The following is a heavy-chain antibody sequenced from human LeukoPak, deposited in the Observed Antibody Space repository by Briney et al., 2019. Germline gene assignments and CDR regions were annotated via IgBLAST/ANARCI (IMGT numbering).Heavy chain of an antibody. V-gene: IGHV4-59*01. CDR3: AIFTDTAMDLDY. CDR2: IYYSGGN. D-gene: IGHD5-18*01. CDR1: GGSISSYY. Sequence: PSETLSLTCTVSGGSISSYYWSWIRQPPGKGLEWLGYIYYSGGNNYHPSLKSRVTISVDTSKNQFSLKLSSVTAADTAVYYCAIFTDTAMDLDYWGQVTLVTVSS. J-gene: IGHJ4*02.